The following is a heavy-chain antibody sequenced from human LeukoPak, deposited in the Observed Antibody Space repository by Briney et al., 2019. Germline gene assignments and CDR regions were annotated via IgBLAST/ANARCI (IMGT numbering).Heavy chain of an antibody. CDR2: IYHSGST. D-gene: IGHD6-13*01. CDR3: AKSRSGAGLFDS. CDR1: GGSISSGYY. J-gene: IGHJ4*02. Sequence: MAAETLSLTCAVSGGSISSGYYWGWIRQSPGKGLEWIGSIYHSGSTYYSPSLKSRVTISVDTSKNQFSLKLSSLTAADTAVYYCAKSRSGAGLFDSWGQGTLVTVSS. V-gene: IGHV4-38-2*01.